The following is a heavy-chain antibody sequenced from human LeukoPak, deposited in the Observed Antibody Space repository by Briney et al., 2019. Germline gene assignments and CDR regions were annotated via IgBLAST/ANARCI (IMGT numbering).Heavy chain of an antibody. CDR1: GFTFSDYY. Sequence: GGSLRLSCAASGFTFSDYYMSWSRQAPGKGLEWVSYISSSSSYTNYADSVKGRFTISRDNAKNSLYLQMNSLRAEDTAVYYCAREIVGAIDYWGQGSLVTVSS. V-gene: IGHV3-11*06. J-gene: IGHJ4*02. CDR3: AREIVGAIDY. CDR2: ISSSSSYT. D-gene: IGHD1-26*01.